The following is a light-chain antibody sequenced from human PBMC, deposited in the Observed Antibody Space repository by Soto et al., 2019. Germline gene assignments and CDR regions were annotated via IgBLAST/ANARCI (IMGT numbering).Light chain of an antibody. V-gene: IGLV1-40*01. Sequence: QSVLTQPPSVSGAPGQRVTISCTGSSSNIGDYDVHWYQQVPGTAPKLLIYGNKNRPSGVPDRFSGSKSGASASLAITGLQPEDEADYYCQSYDSSLSGSRVFGSGTKVTVL. CDR3: QSYDSSLSGSRV. J-gene: IGLJ1*01. CDR2: GNK. CDR1: SSNIGDYD.